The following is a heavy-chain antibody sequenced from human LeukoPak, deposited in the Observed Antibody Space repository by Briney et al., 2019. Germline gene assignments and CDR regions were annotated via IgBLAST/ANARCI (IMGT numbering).Heavy chain of an antibody. Sequence: PSETLSLTCTVSGGSISYYYWSWIRQPPGKGLEWIGHIYHRGSTNYNPSFKSRVTISVDTSKNHFSLELSSVTAADTAVYYCVRHAATRHNYGMDVWGQGTTVTVSS. D-gene: IGHD2-15*01. CDR1: GGSISYYY. J-gene: IGHJ6*02. CDR3: VRHAATRHNYGMDV. V-gene: IGHV4-59*08. CDR2: IYHRGST.